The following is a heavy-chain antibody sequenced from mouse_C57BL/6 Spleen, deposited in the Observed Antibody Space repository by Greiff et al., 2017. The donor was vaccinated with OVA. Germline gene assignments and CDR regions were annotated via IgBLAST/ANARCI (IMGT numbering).Heavy chain of an antibody. J-gene: IGHJ2*01. Sequence: DVKLVESGPGLVKPSQSLSLTCSVTGYSITSGYYWNWIRQFPGNKLEWMGYISYDGSNNYNPSLKNRISITRDTSKNQFFLKLNSVTTEDTATYYCAFYYGSPFDYWGQGTTLTVSA. CDR1: GYSITSGYY. CDR3: AFYYGSPFDY. D-gene: IGHD1-1*01. V-gene: IGHV3-6*01. CDR2: ISYDGSN.